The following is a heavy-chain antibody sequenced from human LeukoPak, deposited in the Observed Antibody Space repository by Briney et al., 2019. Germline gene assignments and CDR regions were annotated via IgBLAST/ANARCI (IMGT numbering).Heavy chain of an antibody. CDR1: GGYLSSYY. Sequence: SETLSLTCTVSGGYLSSYYWSWIRQPAGKGLEWIGRIYTSGSTNYTPSLKSRVTMSVDTSKNQFSLKLSSVTAADTAVYYCARENPYDLWSGNYYYYGMDVWGQGTTVTVSS. D-gene: IGHD3-3*01. J-gene: IGHJ6*02. CDR2: IYTSGST. CDR3: ARENPYDLWSGNYYYYGMDV. V-gene: IGHV4-4*07.